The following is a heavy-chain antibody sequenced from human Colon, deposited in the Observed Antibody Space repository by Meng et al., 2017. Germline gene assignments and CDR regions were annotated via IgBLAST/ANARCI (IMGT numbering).Heavy chain of an antibody. CDR2: IYYSGST. V-gene: IGHV4-31*01. CDR1: GGSISSGGYY. CDR3: ARDSGGIDTNYRYFDL. D-gene: IGHD2-15*01. Sequence: LRLSCTVSGGSISSGGYYWSWIRQHPGKGLEWIGYIYYSGSTYYNPSLKSLVTISVDTSKNQFSLELSSVTAADTAVYYCARDSGGIDTNYRYFDLWGSGTLVTVSS. J-gene: IGHJ2*01.